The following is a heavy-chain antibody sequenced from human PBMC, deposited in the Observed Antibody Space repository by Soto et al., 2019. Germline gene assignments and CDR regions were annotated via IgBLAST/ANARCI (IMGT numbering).Heavy chain of an antibody. J-gene: IGHJ3*02. Sequence: EASVKVSCKASGYTFTGYYMHWVRQAPGQGLEWMGWINPNSGGTNYAQKFQGWVTMTRDTSISTAYMELSRLRSDDTAVYYCARDLSLYIAAPGPSAIDIWGQGTMVTVSS. CDR2: INPNSGGT. CDR1: GYTFTGYY. V-gene: IGHV1-2*04. CDR3: ARDLSLYIAAPGPSAIDI. D-gene: IGHD6-6*01.